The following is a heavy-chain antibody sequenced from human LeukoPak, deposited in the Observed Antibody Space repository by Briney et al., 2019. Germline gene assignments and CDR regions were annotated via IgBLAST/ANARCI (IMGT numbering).Heavy chain of an antibody. CDR1: GFSFSTYT. CDR2: ISYNGGNK. V-gene: IGHV3-30-3*01. Sequence: PGTSLRLSCAAFGFSFSTYTFHWVRQAPGKGLEWVAIISYNGGNKFYVDSVKGRFTISRDDSKNTSYLQMNSLRTDDTAVYYCAREQLEHCSSSGCYGVFDYWGQGALVTVSS. CDR3: AREQLEHCSSSGCYGVFDY. D-gene: IGHD2-2*01. J-gene: IGHJ4*02.